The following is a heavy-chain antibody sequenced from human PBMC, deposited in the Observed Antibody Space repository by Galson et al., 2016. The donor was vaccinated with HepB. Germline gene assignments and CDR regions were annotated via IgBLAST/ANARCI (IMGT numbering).Heavy chain of an antibody. V-gene: IGHV6-1*01. D-gene: IGHD3-3*01. CDR2: TFYRSNWQN. J-gene: IGHJ4*02. Sequence: CAISGDSVSSNSAGWNWIRQSPSRGLEWLGRTFYRSNWQNDYAESVKSRISINPDTSKNQFSLQLNSVTPEDTAVYYCARSYLLWRGFGWWGQGTLVTVSS. CDR1: GDSVSSNSAG. CDR3: ARSYLLWRGFGW.